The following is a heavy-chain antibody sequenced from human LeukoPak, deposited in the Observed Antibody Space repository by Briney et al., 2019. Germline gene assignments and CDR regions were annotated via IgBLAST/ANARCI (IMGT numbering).Heavy chain of an antibody. D-gene: IGHD5-12*01. CDR3: ARDFGGYAFDY. CDR1: EITVSSNY. V-gene: IGHV3-53*01. CDR2: IYSVGNT. J-gene: IGHJ4*02. Sequence: GGSLRLSCAASEITVSSNYMSWVRQAPGKGLEWVSLIYSVGNTYYADSVKGRFTISRDNSKNTLYLQMNSLRAEDTAVYYCARDFGGYAFDYWGQGTLVTVSS.